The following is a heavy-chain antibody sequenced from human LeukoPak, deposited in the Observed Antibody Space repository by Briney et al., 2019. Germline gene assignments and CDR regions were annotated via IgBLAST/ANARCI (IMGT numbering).Heavy chain of an antibody. V-gene: IGHV3-53*01. CDR3: ARERLVVVVAASDY. CDR2: IYSGGST. CDR1: GFTVSSNY. Sequence: PGGSLRLSCAASGFTVSSNYMSWVRQAPGKGLEWVSVIYSGGSTYYADSVKGRFTISRDNSKNTLYLQMNSLRAEDTAVYYCARERLVVVVAASDYWGQGTLVTVSS. D-gene: IGHD2-15*01. J-gene: IGHJ4*02.